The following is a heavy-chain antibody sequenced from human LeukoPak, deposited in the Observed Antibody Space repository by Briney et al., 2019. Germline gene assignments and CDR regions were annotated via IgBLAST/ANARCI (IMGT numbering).Heavy chain of an antibody. CDR3: AREVSATVTPFDY. Sequence: GGSLRLSCAASGFTFSSYAMHWVRQAPGKGLEWVAVMSYDGSIIYYADSVKGRFTISRDSSKNTLYLQMNSLRPEDTAVYYCAREVSATVTPFDYWGQGTLVTVSS. CDR2: MSYDGSII. J-gene: IGHJ4*02. CDR1: GFTFSSYA. V-gene: IGHV3-30-3*01. D-gene: IGHD4-17*01.